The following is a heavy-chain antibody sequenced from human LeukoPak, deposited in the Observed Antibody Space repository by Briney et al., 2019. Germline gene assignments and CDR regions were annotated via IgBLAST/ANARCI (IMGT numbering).Heavy chain of an antibody. CDR3: ARDPYYGSGSSLDV. V-gene: IGHV3-21*01. Sequence: GGSLRLSCAASGFTFNRRGMHWVRQAPGKGLEWVSSISSSSSYIYYADSVKGRFTISRDNAKNSLYLQMNSLRAEDTAVYYCARDPYYGSGSSLDVWGKGTTVTVFS. CDR2: ISSSSSYI. D-gene: IGHD3-10*01. J-gene: IGHJ6*04. CDR1: GFTFNRRG.